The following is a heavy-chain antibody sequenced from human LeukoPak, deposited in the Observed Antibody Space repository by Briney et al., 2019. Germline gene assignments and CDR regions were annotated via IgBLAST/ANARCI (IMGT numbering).Heavy chain of an antibody. CDR3: AKRVRYYGSGSFYYYYGMDV. CDR2: ISYDGSNK. J-gene: IGHJ6*02. D-gene: IGHD3-10*01. V-gene: IGHV3-30*18. Sequence: GGSLRLSCAASGFTFSSYGMHWVRQAPGKGLEWVAVISYDGSNKYYADSVKGRFTISRDNSKNTLYLQMNSLRAEDTAVYYCAKRVRYYGSGSFYYYYGMDVWGQGTTVTASS. CDR1: GFTFSSYG.